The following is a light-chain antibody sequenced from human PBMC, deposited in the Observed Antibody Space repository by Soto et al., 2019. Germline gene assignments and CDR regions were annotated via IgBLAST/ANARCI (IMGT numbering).Light chain of an antibody. CDR1: QSVGTN. CDR2: GAS. CDR3: QQYNNWPPYT. J-gene: IGKJ2*01. Sequence: EIVMTQSPATLSVSPGERATLSCGASQSVGTNLAWYQQKPGQAPRLLIYGASTRATGVPDRFSGSGSGTEFILPISSLQSEDFAVYYCQQYNNWPPYTFGQGTKLEIK. V-gene: IGKV3-15*01.